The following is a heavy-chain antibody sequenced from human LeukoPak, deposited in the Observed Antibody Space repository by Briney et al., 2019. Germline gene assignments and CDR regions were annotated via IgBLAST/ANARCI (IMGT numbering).Heavy chain of an antibody. CDR3: ARDGGYSGYDYVVSQIIPYYYYGMDV. Sequence: ASVKVSCKASGYTFTDYYMHWVRQAPGQGLEWMGWINPNSGGTNYAQKFQGWVTMTRDTSISTAYMELSRLRSDDTAVYYCARDGGYSGYDYVVSQIIPYYYYGMDVWGQGTTVTVSS. V-gene: IGHV1-2*04. CDR1: GYTFTDYY. J-gene: IGHJ6*02. CDR2: INPNSGGT. D-gene: IGHD5-12*01.